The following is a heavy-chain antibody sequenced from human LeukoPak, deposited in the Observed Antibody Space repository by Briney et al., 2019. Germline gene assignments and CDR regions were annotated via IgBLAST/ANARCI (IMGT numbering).Heavy chain of an antibody. V-gene: IGHV3-7*01. CDR2: IKQDGSEK. D-gene: IGHD7-27*01. Sequence: GGSLRLSCAASGFTFSSYWMSWVRQAPGKGLEWVANIKQDGSEKYYVDSVKGRFTISRDNAKNSLYLQMNSLRAEDTAVYYCAREPGDRVSLNYFDYWGQGTLVTVSS. CDR3: AREPGDRVSLNYFDY. CDR1: GFTFSSYW. J-gene: IGHJ4*02.